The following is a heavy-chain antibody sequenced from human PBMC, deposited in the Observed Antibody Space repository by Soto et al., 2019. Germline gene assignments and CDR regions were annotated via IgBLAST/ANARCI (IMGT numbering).Heavy chain of an antibody. CDR2: ISAYNGNT. CDR3: ARDRYFYGSGNVSDYIWFDP. Sequence: GASVKVSCKASGYTFTSYGISWVRQAPGQGLEWMGWISAYNGNTNYAQKLQGRVTMTTDTSTSTAYMELRSLRSDDTAVYYCARDRYFYGSGNVSDYIWFDPWGQGTLVTVSS. D-gene: IGHD3-10*01. J-gene: IGHJ5*02. CDR1: GYTFTSYG. V-gene: IGHV1-18*01.